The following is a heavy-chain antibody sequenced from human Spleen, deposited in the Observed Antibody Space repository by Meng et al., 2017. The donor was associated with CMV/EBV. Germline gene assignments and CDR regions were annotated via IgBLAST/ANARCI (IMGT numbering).Heavy chain of an antibody. V-gene: IGHV4-38-2*02. Sequence: SETLSLTCTVSGYSISSGYYWGWIRQPPGKGLEWIGNVYHSGNAYYSPSLKSRVTISVDTSKNQFSLTVTSMTAADTAVYYCARGRGYCSGGSCYSYYYGMDVWGQGTTVTVSS. CDR3: ARGRGYCSGGSCYSYYYGMDV. CDR1: GYSISSGYY. D-gene: IGHD2-15*01. J-gene: IGHJ6*02. CDR2: VYHSGNA.